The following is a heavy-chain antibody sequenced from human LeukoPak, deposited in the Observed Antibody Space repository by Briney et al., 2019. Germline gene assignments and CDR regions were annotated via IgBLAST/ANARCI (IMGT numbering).Heavy chain of an antibody. CDR1: GFTFSSYS. Sequence: GGSLRLSCAASGFTFSSYSMNWVRQAPGKGLEWVSSISSSSSYIYYADSVKGRFTISRDNAKNSLYLQMNSLRAEDTAVYYCARDRTRSSSWYVGFYYYYYMDVWGKGTTVTVSS. V-gene: IGHV3-21*01. D-gene: IGHD6-13*01. CDR3: ARDRTRSSSWYVGFYYYYYMDV. CDR2: ISSSSSYI. J-gene: IGHJ6*03.